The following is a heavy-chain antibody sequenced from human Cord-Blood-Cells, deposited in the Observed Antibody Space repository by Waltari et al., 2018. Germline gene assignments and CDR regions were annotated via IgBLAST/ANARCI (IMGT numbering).Heavy chain of an antibody. CDR3: AREIGYCSSTSCYDAFDI. Sequence: QVQLQESGPGLVKPSETLSLTCAVSGYSISSGYYWGWIRQPPGKGLEWIGSIYHSGSTYYNPSLKSRVTISVDTSKNQFSRKLSSVTAADTAVYYCAREIGYCSSTSCYDAFDIWGQGTMVTVSS. J-gene: IGHJ3*02. CDR2: IYHSGST. D-gene: IGHD2-2*01. V-gene: IGHV4-38-2*02. CDR1: GYSISSGYY.